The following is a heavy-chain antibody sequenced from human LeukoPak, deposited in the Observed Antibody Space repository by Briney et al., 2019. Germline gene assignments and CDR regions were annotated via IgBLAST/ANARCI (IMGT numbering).Heavy chain of an antibody. D-gene: IGHD1-26*01. CDR2: IHPSTGNP. CDR3: ARGTSGSYYS. CDR1: GYTFTNYA. Sequence: ASVKVSCKASGYTFTNYAMNWVRQAPGQGLEWMGWIHPSTGNPTYAQGFTGRFVFSLDTSVSATYLQISSLKAEDTAVYYCARGTSGSYYSWGQGTLVIVSS. V-gene: IGHV7-4-1*02. J-gene: IGHJ4*02.